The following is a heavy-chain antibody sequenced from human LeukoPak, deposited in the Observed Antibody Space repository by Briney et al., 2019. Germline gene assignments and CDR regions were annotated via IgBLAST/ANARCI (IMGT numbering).Heavy chain of an antibody. CDR3: ARGRDKGIVATTIDY. V-gene: IGHV3-7*01. CDR2: IKQDGSEK. CDR1: GFTFSSYW. Sequence: GGSLRLSCAASGFTFSSYWMTWVRQAPGKGLEWVANIKQDGSEKYYVDSVKGRFTISRDNAKNSLYLQMNSLRAEDTAVYYCARGRDKGIVATTIDYWGQGTLVTVSS. D-gene: IGHD5-12*01. J-gene: IGHJ4*01.